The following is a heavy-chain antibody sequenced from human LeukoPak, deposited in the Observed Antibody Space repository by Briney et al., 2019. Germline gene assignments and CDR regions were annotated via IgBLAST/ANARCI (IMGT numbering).Heavy chain of an antibody. CDR1: GYTFTGYY. CDR2: INPNSGGT. J-gene: IGHJ4*02. CDR3: AREDSSGYYYYFDY. Sequence: GASVKVSCKASGYTFTGYYMHWVRQAPGQGLEWMGWINPNSGGTNYAQKFQGRVTMTRDTSISTAYMELSRLRSDDTAVYYCAREDSSGYYYYFDYWGQGTLVTVSS. D-gene: IGHD3-22*01. V-gene: IGHV1-2*02.